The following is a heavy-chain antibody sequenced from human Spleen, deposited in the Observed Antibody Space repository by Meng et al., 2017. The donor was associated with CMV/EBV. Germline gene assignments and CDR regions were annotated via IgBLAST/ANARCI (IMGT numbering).Heavy chain of an antibody. CDR1: GGSISNHY. D-gene: IGHD1-26*01. CDR2: IYYSGST. CDR3: ARNGDAYSFDI. Sequence: GSLRLSCTVSGGSISNHYWSWIRQPPGQGLEWIGDIYYSGSTNYNPSLKSRVKISLDTSKNQFSLKLNSVTAADTAMYYCARNGDAYSFDIWGQGTMVTVSS. V-gene: IGHV4-59*11. J-gene: IGHJ3*02.